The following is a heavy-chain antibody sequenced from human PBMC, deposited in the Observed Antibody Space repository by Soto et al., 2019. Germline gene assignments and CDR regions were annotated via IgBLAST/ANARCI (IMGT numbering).Heavy chain of an antibody. CDR1: GGSISSGDYY. CDR2: IYYSGST. J-gene: IGHJ5*02. D-gene: IGHD6-19*01. V-gene: IGHV4-30-4*01. CDR3: ARHGFLAVAGLRT. Sequence: SETLSLTCTVSGGSISSGDYYWSWIRQPPGKGLEWIGYIYYSGSTYYNPSLKSRVTISVDTSKNQFSLKLSSVTAADTAVYYCARHGFLAVAGLRTWGQGTLVTVSS.